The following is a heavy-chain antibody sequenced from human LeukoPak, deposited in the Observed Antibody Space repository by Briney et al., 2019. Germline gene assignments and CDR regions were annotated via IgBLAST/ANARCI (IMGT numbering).Heavy chain of an antibody. CDR1: GYTFTGYY. Sequence: ASVKVSCKASGYTFTGYYMHWVRQAPGQGLEWMGWINPNSGGTNYAQKFQGRVTMTRDTSIGTAYMELSRLISDDTAVYYCARGSGWYQYGMDVWGQGTTVTVSS. V-gene: IGHV1-2*02. CDR3: ARGSGWYQYGMDV. D-gene: IGHD6-19*01. CDR2: INPNSGGT. J-gene: IGHJ6*02.